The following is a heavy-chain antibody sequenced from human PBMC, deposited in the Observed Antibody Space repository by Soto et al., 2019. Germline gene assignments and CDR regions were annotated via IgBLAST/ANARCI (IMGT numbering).Heavy chain of an antibody. CDR3: ARDHGNDPWYCDL. CDR1: GFTFGSYS. V-gene: IGHV3-33*01. CDR2: ICDDGSNK. J-gene: IGHJ2*01. Sequence: GGSLRLSCAASGFTFGSYSMNWVRQAPGKGLEWVAVICDDGSNKYYADSVKGRFTISRDNSKNTLHLQMNSLRAEDTAVYYCARDHGNDPWYCDLWGRGTLVTVSS. D-gene: IGHD5-12*01.